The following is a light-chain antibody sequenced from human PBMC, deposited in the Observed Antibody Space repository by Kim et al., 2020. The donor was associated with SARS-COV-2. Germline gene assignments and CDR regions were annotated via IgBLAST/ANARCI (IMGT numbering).Light chain of an antibody. J-gene: IGKJ1*01. Sequence: DIQMTQSPSTLSASVGDRVTITCRASQSISNWLAWYQQKPGKAPQLLIYKTSTLQSGAPSRFSGSGSETEFTLTISSLQADDFATYFCQQYHTYWTFGQGTKVDIK. CDR2: KTS. V-gene: IGKV1-5*03. CDR3: QQYHTYWT. CDR1: QSISNW.